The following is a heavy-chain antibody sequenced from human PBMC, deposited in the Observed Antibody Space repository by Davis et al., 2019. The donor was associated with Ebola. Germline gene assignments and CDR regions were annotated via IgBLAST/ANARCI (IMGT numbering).Heavy chain of an antibody. CDR2: ISSSSSYI. CDR1: GFTFSSYS. CDR3: AKGLRYCSSTSCEYYYYYGMDV. J-gene: IGHJ6*02. V-gene: IGHV3-21*04. Sequence: PGGSLRLSCAASGFTFSSYSMNWVRQAPGKGLEWVSSISSSSSYIYYADSVKGRFTISRDNSKNTLYLQMNSLRAEDTAVYYCAKGLRYCSSTSCEYYYYYGMDVWGQGTTVTVSS. D-gene: IGHD2-2*01.